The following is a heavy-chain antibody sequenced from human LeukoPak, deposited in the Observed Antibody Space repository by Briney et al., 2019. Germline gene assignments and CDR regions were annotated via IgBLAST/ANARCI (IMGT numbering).Heavy chain of an antibody. V-gene: IGHV4-39*07. D-gene: IGHD6-13*01. CDR3: AREGQQRVIDY. Sequence: SETLSLTCTVSGGSISSSSYYWCWIRQPPGKGLEWIGSIYYSGSTYYNPSLKSRVTMSVDTSKNQFSLKLSSVTAADTAVYYCAREGQQRVIDYWGQGTLVTVSS. J-gene: IGHJ4*02. CDR1: GGSISSSSYY. CDR2: IYYSGST.